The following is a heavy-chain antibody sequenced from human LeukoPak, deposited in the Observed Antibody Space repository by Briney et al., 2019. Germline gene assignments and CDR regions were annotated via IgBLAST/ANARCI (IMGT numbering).Heavy chain of an antibody. D-gene: IGHD1-1*01. CDR1: GYTFANCG. CDR3: ARVSHWDFYNIRGDPLDY. CDR2: ISGSRGET. Sequence: GASVKVSCKSSGYTFANCGITWVRQAPGQGLEWMGWISGSRGETYYPQKFQGRVTMTTDTSTRMAYMELASLRFDDTSVYFCARVSHWDFYNIRGDPLDYWGPGTLVTVSS. V-gene: IGHV1-18*01. J-gene: IGHJ4*02.